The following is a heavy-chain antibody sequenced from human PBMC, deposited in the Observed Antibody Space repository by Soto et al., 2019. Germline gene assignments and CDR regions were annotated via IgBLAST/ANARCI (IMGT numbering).Heavy chain of an antibody. V-gene: IGHV4-59*01. J-gene: IGHJ4*02. CDR3: AREPGL. CDR2: IYYSGST. CDR1: GGSISSYY. Sequence: QVQLQESGPGLVKPSETLSLTCTVSGGSISSYYWSWIRQPPGKGLEWIGYIYYSGSTNYNPSLKSRVTISVDTSKNQFSLKLSSVTAADTAVYYCAREPGLWGQGTLVTVSS.